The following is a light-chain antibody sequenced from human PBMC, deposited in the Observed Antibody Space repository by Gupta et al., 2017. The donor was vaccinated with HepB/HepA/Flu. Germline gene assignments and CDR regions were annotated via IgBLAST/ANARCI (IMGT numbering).Light chain of an antibody. CDR3: QSYDSSLYV. CDR1: RSNLGAGYD. J-gene: IGLJ1*01. V-gene: IGLV1-40*01. CDR2: GNN. Sequence: QSVLTPPPSVSGAPGQRVTISCPGSRSNLGAGYDVHWYRQVPGTGPKVVVYGNNKRPWGVPDRFSGSRSGTSASLAITGLQAEDEADYYCQSYDSSLYVFGTGTKVIVL.